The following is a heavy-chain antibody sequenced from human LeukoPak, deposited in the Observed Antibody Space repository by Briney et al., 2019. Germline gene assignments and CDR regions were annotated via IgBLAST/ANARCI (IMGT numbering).Heavy chain of an antibody. CDR2: IIPIFGTA. Sequence: ASVTVSCKASGGTFSSYAISWVRQAPGQGLEWMGGIIPIFGTANYAQKFQGRVTITADESTSTAYMELSSLRSEDTAVYYCARLRRGDAFDIWGQGTMVTVSS. CDR1: GGTFSSYA. D-gene: IGHD3-16*01. V-gene: IGHV1-69*13. J-gene: IGHJ3*02. CDR3: ARLRRGDAFDI.